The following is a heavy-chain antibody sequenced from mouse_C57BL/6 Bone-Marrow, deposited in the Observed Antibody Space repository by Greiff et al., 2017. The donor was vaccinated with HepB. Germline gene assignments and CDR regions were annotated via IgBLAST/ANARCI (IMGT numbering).Heavy chain of an antibody. Sequence: VQLQQSGAELARPGASVKMSCKASGYTFTSYTMHWVKQRPGQGLEWIGYINPSSGYTKHNQKFKDKATLTADKSSSTAYMQLSSLTSEDSAVYYCARSGGVWDWYFDYWGQGTTLTVSS. CDR1: GYTFTSYT. J-gene: IGHJ2*01. CDR3: ARSGGVWDWYFDY. V-gene: IGHV1-4*01. D-gene: IGHD4-1*01. CDR2: INPSSGYT.